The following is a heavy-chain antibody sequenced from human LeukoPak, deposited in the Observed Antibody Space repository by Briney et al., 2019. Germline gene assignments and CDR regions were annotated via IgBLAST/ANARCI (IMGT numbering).Heavy chain of an antibody. D-gene: IGHD6-13*01. V-gene: IGHV3-30*02. CDR2: IRYDGTKE. J-gene: IGHJ4*02. CDR3: AKDSARAIAAAGTGFDY. CDR1: GFNFSSHG. Sequence: GGSLRLSCAASGFNFSSHGMHWVRQAPGKGLEWVSFIRYDGTKEYYADSVRGRFTISRDNSKNTLSLQMNSLRAEDTAVYYCAKDSARAIAAAGTGFDYWGQGTLVTVSS.